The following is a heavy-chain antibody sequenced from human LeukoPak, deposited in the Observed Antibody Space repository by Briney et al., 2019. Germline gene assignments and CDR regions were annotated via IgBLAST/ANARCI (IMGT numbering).Heavy chain of an antibody. Sequence: ASVKVSCKASGYTFTSYAISWVRQAPGQGLEWMGGIIPTFGTANYAQKFQGRVTITADESTSTAYMELSSLRSEDTAVYYCARDRLAAAATGWFDPWGQGTLVTVSS. CDR3: ARDRLAAAATGWFDP. J-gene: IGHJ5*02. CDR1: GYTFTSYA. D-gene: IGHD6-13*01. CDR2: IIPTFGTA. V-gene: IGHV1-69*13.